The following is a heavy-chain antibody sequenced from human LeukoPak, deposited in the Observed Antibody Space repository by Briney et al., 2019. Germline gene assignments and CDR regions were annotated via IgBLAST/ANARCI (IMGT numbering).Heavy chain of an antibody. CDR3: ARGSYSSTWGSYYYYYYMDA. J-gene: IGHJ6*03. CDR1: GGSFSGYY. CDR2: INHSGST. D-gene: IGHD6-13*01. V-gene: IGHV4-34*01. Sequence: SETLSLTCAVYGGSFSGYYWSWIRQPPGKGLEWIGEINHSGSTNYNPSLKSRVTISVVTSNNQFSLKLSSVTAADTAVYYCARGSYSSTWGSYYYYYYMDAWGKGTTVTVSS.